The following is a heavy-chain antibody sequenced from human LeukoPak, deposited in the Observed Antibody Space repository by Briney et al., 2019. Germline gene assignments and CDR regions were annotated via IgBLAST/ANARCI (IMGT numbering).Heavy chain of an antibody. V-gene: IGHV3-30*02. Sequence: GGSLRLSCAASGFTFCSYGMHWVRQAPGKGLEWVAFIRYDGSNKYYADSVKGRFTISRDNSKNTLYLQMSSLRAEDTAVYYCAKDGGYSYGYFDYWGQGTLVTVSS. D-gene: IGHD5-18*01. CDR2: IRYDGSNK. CDR3: AKDGGYSYGYFDY. CDR1: GFTFCSYG. J-gene: IGHJ4*02.